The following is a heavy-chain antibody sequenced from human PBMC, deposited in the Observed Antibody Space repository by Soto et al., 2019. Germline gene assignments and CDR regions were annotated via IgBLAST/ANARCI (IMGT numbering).Heavy chain of an antibody. CDR3: VRRVSGNRDY. V-gene: IGHV3-64*01. CDR1: GFTFSSYD. CDR2: ISSNGGTT. Sequence: EVQLAESGGGMVQPGGSLRLSCVASGFTFSSYDMHWVRQAPGKGLEYVSSISSNGGTTYYGNSVKGRFTISRDNSKNTLYLQMGSLRAEDMAVYYCVRRVSGNRDYWGQGTLVTVSS. J-gene: IGHJ4*02. D-gene: IGHD3-10*01.